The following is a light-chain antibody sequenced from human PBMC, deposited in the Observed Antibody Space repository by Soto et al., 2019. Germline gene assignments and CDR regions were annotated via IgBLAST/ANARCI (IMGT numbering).Light chain of an antibody. CDR2: LAS. CDR3: QHYYGSPS. CDR1: QSVLSSSDNKNY. J-gene: IGKJ3*01. V-gene: IGKV4-1*01. Sequence: DIVMTQSPDSLAVSLGERATINCKSSQSVLSSSDNKNYVAWYQQKPGQPPKLLIYLASTRESGVPDRFSGSGSWTDFTLTISSLQAEDVAVYYCQHYYGSPSFGPGTKVDIK.